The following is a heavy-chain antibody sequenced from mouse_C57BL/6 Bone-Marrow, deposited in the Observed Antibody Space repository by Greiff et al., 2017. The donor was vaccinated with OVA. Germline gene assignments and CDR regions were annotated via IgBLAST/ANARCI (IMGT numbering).Heavy chain of an antibody. CDR1: GYTFTSYW. D-gene: IGHD2-5*01. V-gene: IGHV1-55*01. Sequence: VQLQQPGAELVKPGASVKMSCKASGYTFTSYWITWVKQRPGQGLEWIGDIYPGRGSTNYHEKFKSKATLTVDTSSSTAYMQLSSLTSEDSAVYYCARDYSNFYYYAMDYWGQGTSVTVSS. J-gene: IGHJ4*01. CDR2: IYPGRGST. CDR3: ARDYSNFYYYAMDY.